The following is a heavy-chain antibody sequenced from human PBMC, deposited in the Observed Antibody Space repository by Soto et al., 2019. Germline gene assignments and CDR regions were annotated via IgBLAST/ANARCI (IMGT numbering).Heavy chain of an antibody. J-gene: IGHJ4*02. CDR1: GFTFSSYS. Sequence: SGFTFSSYSMNWVRQAPGKGLEWVSYISSSSSTIYYADSVKGRFTISRDNAKNSLYLQMNSLRDEDTAVYYCACIVLMVYASIDYWGQGTLVTVSS. CDR3: ACIVLMVYASIDY. CDR2: ISSSSSTI. V-gene: IGHV3-48*02. D-gene: IGHD2-8*01.